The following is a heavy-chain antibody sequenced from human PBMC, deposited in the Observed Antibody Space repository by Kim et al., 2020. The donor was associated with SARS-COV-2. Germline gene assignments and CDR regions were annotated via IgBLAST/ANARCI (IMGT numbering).Heavy chain of an antibody. Sequence: SETLSLTCTVSGGSINSYYWSWIRQPAGKGLEWIGRIYANGRTDYNPSLKSRVTMSMDTSKNQVSLKLSAVTAADTAVYYCARREAGSNYFDYWGQGTL. CDR2: IYANGRT. V-gene: IGHV4-4*07. D-gene: IGHD1-26*01. CDR3: ARREAGSNYFDY. J-gene: IGHJ4*02. CDR1: GGSINSYY.